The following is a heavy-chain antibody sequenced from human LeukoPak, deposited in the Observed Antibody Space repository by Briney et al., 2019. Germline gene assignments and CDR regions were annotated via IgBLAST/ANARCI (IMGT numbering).Heavy chain of an antibody. CDR2: IYPGDSDT. CDR1: GYNFNSYW. D-gene: IGHD1-26*01. CDR3: ARHQIVGATRSPFDY. J-gene: IGHJ4*02. Sequence: PGGSLRLSCKGSGYNFNSYWIGWVRQMPGRGLEWMGIIYPGDSDTRYSPSFQGLVTISADKSISTAYLQWSSLKASDTAIYYCARHQIVGATRSPFDYWGQGTLVTVSS. V-gene: IGHV5-51*01.